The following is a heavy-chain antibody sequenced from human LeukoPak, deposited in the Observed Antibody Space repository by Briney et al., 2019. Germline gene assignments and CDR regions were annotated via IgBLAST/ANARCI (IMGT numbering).Heavy chain of an antibody. CDR1: GNTFTSYY. Sequence: ASVKVSCKASGNTFTSYYMHWVRQAPGQGLEWMGIINPSGGSTSYAQKFQGRVTMTRDTSTSTVYMELSSLRSEDTAVYYCARLSTAGYCSSTSCLTFDYWGQGTLVTVSS. D-gene: IGHD2-2*03. CDR2: INPSGGST. J-gene: IGHJ4*02. V-gene: IGHV1-46*01. CDR3: ARLSTAGYCSSTSCLTFDY.